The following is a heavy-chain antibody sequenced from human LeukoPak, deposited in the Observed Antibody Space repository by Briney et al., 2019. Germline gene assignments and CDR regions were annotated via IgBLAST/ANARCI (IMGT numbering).Heavy chain of an antibody. CDR2: INPGDSDT. V-gene: IGHV5-51*01. CDR3: ARQPGAGWFDP. CDR1: GYSFTNYW. Sequence: GESLKISCQASGYSFTNYWIGWVRQMPGKGPEWMGIINPGDSDTRYSPSFQGQVTISADKSISTVYLQWGSLKASDTAMYYCARQPGAGWFDPWGQGTLVTVSS. J-gene: IGHJ5*02. D-gene: IGHD3-10*01.